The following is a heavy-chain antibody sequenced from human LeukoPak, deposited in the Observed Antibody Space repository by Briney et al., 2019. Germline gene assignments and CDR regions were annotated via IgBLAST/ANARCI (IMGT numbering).Heavy chain of an antibody. V-gene: IGHV4-59*01. J-gene: IGHJ4*02. CDR3: ARVRYSSGWYGTRGVFDY. Sequence: SETLSLTCTVSGGSISSYYWSWIRQPPGKGLEWIGYIYYSGSTNYNPSLKSRVTISVDTSKNQFSLKLSSVTAADTAVYYCARVRYSSGWYGTRGVFDYWGQGTLVTVSS. D-gene: IGHD6-19*01. CDR2: IYYSGST. CDR1: GGSISSYY.